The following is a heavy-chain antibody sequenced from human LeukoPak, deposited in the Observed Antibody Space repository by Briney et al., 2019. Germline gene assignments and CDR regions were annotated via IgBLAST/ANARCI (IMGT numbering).Heavy chain of an antibody. CDR1: GGSFSGYY. CDR3: ARDRAYYDILTGYWYYFDY. V-gene: IGHV4-34*01. D-gene: IGHD3-9*01. J-gene: IGHJ4*02. Sequence: SETLSLTCAVYGGSFSGYYWSWIRQSPGKGLEWIGEINHSGSTNYNPSLKSRVTISVDTSKNQFSLKLSSVTAEDTAVYYCARDRAYYDILTGYWYYFDYWGQGTLVTVSS. CDR2: INHSGST.